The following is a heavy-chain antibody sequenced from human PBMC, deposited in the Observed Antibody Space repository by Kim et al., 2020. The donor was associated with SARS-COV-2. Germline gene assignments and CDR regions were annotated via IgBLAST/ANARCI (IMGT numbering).Heavy chain of an antibody. CDR1: GFTFSSYA. CDR3: AKSWYYDILTGYYPLTLFDY. D-gene: IGHD3-9*01. CDR2: ITGSGGST. V-gene: IGHV3-23*01. J-gene: IGHJ4*02. Sequence: GGSLRLSCAASGFTFSSYAMSWVRQAPGKGLEWVSAITGSGGSTYYADSVKGRFTISRDNSKNTLYLQMNSLRAEDTAVYYCAKSWYYDILTGYYPLTLFDYWGQGTLVTVSS.